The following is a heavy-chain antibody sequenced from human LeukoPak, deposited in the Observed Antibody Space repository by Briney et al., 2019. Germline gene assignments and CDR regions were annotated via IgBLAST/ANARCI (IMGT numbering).Heavy chain of an antibody. CDR2: IYHSGST. V-gene: IGHV4-30-2*01. CDR3: ARECSGGSCYAGGSNY. Sequence: IYHSGSTYYNPSLKSRVTISVDRSKNQFSLKLSSVTAADTAVYYCARECSGGSCYAGGSNYWGQGTLVTVSS. D-gene: IGHD2-15*01. J-gene: IGHJ4*02.